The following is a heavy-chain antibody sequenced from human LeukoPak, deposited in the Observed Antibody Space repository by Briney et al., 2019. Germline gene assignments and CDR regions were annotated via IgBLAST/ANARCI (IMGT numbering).Heavy chain of an antibody. V-gene: IGHV4-31*03. CDR2: IYYSGST. CDR3: ARSPKKYYYDIYFDY. D-gene: IGHD3-22*01. J-gene: IGHJ4*02. CDR1: GGSISSGGSY. Sequence: PSQTLSLTCTVSGGSISSGGSYWSWIRQHPGKGQEWIGYIYYSGSTYYNPSLKSRVTISVDTSKNQFSLKLSSVTAADTAMYYCARSPKKYYYDIYFDYWGQGTLVTVSS.